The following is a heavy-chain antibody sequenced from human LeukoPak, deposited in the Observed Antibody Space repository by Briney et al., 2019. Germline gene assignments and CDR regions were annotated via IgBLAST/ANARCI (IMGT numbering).Heavy chain of an antibody. CDR3: AKAGYYDSSGYTDY. V-gene: IGHV3-23*01. Sequence: GGSLRLSCAASGFTFSSYAMSWVRQAPGKGLEWVSAISGSGGSTYYADSVKGRFTISRDNSKNTLYLQMNSLRAEDTAVYYCAKAGYYDSSGYTDYWGQGTLVTVSS. CDR2: ISGSGGST. CDR1: GFTFSSYA. D-gene: IGHD3-22*01. J-gene: IGHJ4*02.